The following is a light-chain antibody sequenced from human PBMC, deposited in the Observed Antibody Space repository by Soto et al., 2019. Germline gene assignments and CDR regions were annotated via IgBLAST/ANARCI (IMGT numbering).Light chain of an antibody. V-gene: IGLV1-40*01. CDR1: SSSIGAGYD. CDR2: GNS. Sequence: QSVLTQPPSVSGAPGQRVTISCTGSSSSIGAGYDVHWYQQLPGTAPKLLIYGNSNRPSGIPDRFSGSKSGTSASLAITGLQAEDEADYYCQSYDSSLSGVVFGGGPKLTVL. J-gene: IGLJ2*01. CDR3: QSYDSSLSGVV.